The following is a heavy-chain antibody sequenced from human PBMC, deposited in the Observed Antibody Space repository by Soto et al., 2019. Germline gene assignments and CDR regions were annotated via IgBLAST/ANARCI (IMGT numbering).Heavy chain of an antibody. V-gene: IGHV1-3*01. CDR2: INPASGHT. J-gene: IGHJ6*02. CDR1: GYTFTSYA. D-gene: IGHD1-26*01. CDR3: GRSVVGATGEILYNAMDV. Sequence: ASVKVSCKASGYTFTSYALHWVRQAPGQRPEWMGWINPASGHTKYSKKFQDRVTITRDTSASTGYMELSSLRSEDTAVYYCGRSVVGATGEILYNAMDVWGQGTTVTVSS.